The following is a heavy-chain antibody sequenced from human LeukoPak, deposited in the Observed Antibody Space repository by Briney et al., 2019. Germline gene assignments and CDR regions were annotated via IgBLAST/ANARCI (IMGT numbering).Heavy chain of an antibody. J-gene: IGHJ5*02. D-gene: IGHD3-10*01. Sequence: ASVTVSFKGSGYTFTNYYMHWVRQAPGQGLEGMGIINPSGGSTSYAQKFQGRVTMTRDTSTSTVYMELSSLRSEDTAVYYCAREMGILLWFGETNWFDPWGQGTLVTVSS. V-gene: IGHV1-46*01. CDR3: AREMGILLWFGETNWFDP. CDR2: INPSGGST. CDR1: GYTFTNYY.